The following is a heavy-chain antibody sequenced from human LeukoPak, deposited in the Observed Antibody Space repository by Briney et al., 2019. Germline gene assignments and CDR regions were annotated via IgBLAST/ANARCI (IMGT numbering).Heavy chain of an antibody. J-gene: IGHJ4*02. Sequence: GGSLSLSCAASASTFSSYSMNWFRRAPGKGREWVQSISSSSSYIYYADSVKGRFTISRDNAKNSLYLQMNSLRAEDTAVYYCARALLDYGDPPRFDYWGQGTLVTVSS. CDR2: ISSSSSYI. D-gene: IGHD4-17*01. CDR3: ARALLDYGDPPRFDY. V-gene: IGHV3-21*01. CDR1: ASTFSSYS.